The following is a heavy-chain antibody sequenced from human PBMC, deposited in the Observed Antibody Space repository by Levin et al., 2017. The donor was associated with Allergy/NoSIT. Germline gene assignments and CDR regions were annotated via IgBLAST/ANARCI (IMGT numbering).Heavy chain of an antibody. D-gene: IGHD2-15*01. V-gene: IGHV3-74*01. J-gene: IGHJ4*02. CDR3: ARGPGYCSGGSCIYFDY. CDR2: INSDGSST. CDR1: GFTFSSYW. Sequence: PGGSLRLSCAASGFTFSSYWMHWVRQAPGKGLVWVSRINSDGSSTSYADSVKGRFTISRDNAKNTLHLQMNSLRAEDTAVYYCARGPGYCSGGSCIYFDYWGQGTLVTVSS.